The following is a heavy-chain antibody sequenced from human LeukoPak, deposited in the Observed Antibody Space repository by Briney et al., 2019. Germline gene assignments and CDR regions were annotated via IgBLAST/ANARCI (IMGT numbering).Heavy chain of an antibody. CDR2: ISGSGGST. V-gene: IGHV3-23*01. CDR1: GFTFSSYA. D-gene: IGHD6-19*01. J-gene: IGHJ4*02. CDR3: AKSQQWLVQADFDY. Sequence: GGSLRLSCAASGFTFSSYAMSWVRQAPGKGLEWVSAISGSGGSTYYADSVKGRFTISRDNSKNTLYLQMNGLRAEDTAVYYCAKSQQWLVQADFDYWGQGTLVTVSS.